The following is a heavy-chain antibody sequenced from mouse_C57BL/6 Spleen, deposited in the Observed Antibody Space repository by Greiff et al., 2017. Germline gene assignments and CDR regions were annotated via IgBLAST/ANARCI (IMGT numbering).Heavy chain of an antibody. D-gene: IGHD1-3*01. CDR2: ISSGSSTI. CDR3: ARPSCGSGKVFVF. V-gene: IGHV5-17*01. J-gene: IGHJ3*01. CDR1: GFTFSDYG. Sequence: DVHLVESGGGLVKPGGSLKLSCAASGFTFSDYGMHWVRQAPEKGLEWVAYISSGSSTIYYADTVKGRFTLSRDNAQNTLFLQMTSLRSESTAMYYCARPSCGSGKVFVFWGQGTLVTVSA.